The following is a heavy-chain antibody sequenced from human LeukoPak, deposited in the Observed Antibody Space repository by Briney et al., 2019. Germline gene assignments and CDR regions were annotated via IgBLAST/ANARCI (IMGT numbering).Heavy chain of an antibody. V-gene: IGHV4-39*01. D-gene: IGHD1-26*01. CDR2: ISYSGST. CDR1: GGSISSSAYF. J-gene: IGHJ4*02. CDR3: VRIDGGGYPGPFDY. Sequence: PSETLSLTCTVFGGSISSSAYFWGWIRQPPWKGLEWIGSISYSGSTYYNPSLKSRVTISVDTSKNQFSLKLSSVAASDTAVYYYVRIDGGGYPGPFDYWGQGTLVTVYS.